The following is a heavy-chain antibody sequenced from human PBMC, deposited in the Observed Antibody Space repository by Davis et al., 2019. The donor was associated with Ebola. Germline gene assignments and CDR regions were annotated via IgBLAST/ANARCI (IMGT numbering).Heavy chain of an antibody. D-gene: IGHD3-22*01. CDR1: GYTFTAFF. J-gene: IGHJ6*02. Sequence: AASVQIFCNDSGYTFTAFFIQWVRQSAGPGLEWMGRINPQTGAAKYLRKFQGRVTMTRDTSTSTAYMEINRLSSDDTAVYFCARGGITMTVVPRDYYYGLDVWGQGTTVTVSS. CDR3: ARGGITMTVVPRDYYYGLDV. CDR2: INPQTGAA. V-gene: IGHV1-2*06.